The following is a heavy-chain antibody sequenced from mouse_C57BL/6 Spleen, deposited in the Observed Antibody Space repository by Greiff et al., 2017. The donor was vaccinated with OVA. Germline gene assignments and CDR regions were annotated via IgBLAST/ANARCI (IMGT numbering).Heavy chain of an antibody. CDR3: ARSLSHYYGSSYVDD. CDR2: IYPSDGST. V-gene: IGHV1-78*01. D-gene: IGHD1-1*01. J-gene: IGHJ2*01. Sequence: QVQLQQPDAELVKPGASVKISCKVSGYTFTDYTIHWMKQRPEQGLEWIGYIYPSDGSTKYNEKFKSKATMTADKASSTAYMQLNSLTSKDSAVYVCARSLSHYYGSSYVDDWGQGTTLTVSS. CDR1: GYTFTDYT.